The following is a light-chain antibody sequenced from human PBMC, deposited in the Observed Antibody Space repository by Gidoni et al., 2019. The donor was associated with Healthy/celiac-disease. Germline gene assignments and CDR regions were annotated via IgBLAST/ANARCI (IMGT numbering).Light chain of an antibody. CDR3: QQYNNWPPEDT. CDR1: QSVSSN. V-gene: IGKV3-15*01. Sequence: EIVMTQSPATLSVSSGERATLSCRASQSVSSNQSWYQQKPGQAPRLLIYGASTSATGIPARFSGSGSGTEFTLTISSLQSEDFAVYYCQQYNNWPPEDTFGQGTKLEIK. CDR2: GAS. J-gene: IGKJ2*01.